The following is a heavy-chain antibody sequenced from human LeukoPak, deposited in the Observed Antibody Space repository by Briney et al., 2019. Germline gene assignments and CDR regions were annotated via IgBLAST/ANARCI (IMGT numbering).Heavy chain of an antibody. CDR2: ISAYNGVS. Sequence: GASVKLSCKASGYTFTGNYMHWVRLPPGQGLEWMCWISAYNGVSKYAKKFQGRVTMTTATSTTTAYMELRSLRSDDTAVYFCARGQSSVGGDYYYYFGMDVWGQGTTVTVSS. CDR3: ARGQSSVGGDYYYYFGMDV. D-gene: IGHD6-19*01. V-gene: IGHV1-18*04. J-gene: IGHJ6*02. CDR1: GYTFTGNY.